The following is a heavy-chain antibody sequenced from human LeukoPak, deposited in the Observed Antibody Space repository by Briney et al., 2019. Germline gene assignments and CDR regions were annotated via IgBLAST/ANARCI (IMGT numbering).Heavy chain of an antibody. J-gene: IGHJ4*01. D-gene: IGHD3-10*01. CDR1: GASVYSGDYY. V-gene: IGHV4-39*01. CDR3: ARRGVFGSDNYFEY. Sequence: SETLSLTCSVLGASVYSGDYYWVWIRQPPGKGLEYIGAVYYSGSTFDNPSLSGRITMSVDTSKNQFSLTLASVTATDTAVYYCARRGVFGSDNYFEYWGQGILVIVSS. CDR2: VYYSGST.